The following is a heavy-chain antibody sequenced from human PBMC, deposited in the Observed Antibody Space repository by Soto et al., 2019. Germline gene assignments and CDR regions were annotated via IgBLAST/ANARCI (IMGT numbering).Heavy chain of an antibody. V-gene: IGHV4-59*01. Sequence: ASETLSLTCTVSGGSISSYYCSWIRQPPGKGLEWIGYIYYSGSTNYNPSLKSRVTISVDTSKNQFSLKLSSVTAADTAVYYCASSNIAAAGFYYYGMDVWGRGTTVTVSS. D-gene: IGHD6-13*01. J-gene: IGHJ6*02. CDR1: GGSISSYY. CDR3: ASSNIAAAGFYYYGMDV. CDR2: IYYSGST.